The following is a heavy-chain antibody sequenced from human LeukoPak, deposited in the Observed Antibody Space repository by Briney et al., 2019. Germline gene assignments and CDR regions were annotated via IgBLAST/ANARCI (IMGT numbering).Heavy chain of an antibody. CDR2: IYTSEST. V-gene: IGHV4-4*07. J-gene: IGHJ4*02. CDR3: AREAIVVPTFDY. CDR1: GGSLSSYY. Sequence: SETLSLTCTVSGGSLSSYYWRWIRQPAGRGLEWVGRIYTSESTNYNPSLKSRVTMSVDTSKNQFSLKLSSVPAADTAVYYCAREAIVVPTFDYWGQGTLVTVSS. D-gene: IGHD2-2*01.